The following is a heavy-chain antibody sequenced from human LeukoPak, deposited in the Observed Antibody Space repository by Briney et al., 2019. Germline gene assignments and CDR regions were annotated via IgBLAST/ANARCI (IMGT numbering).Heavy chain of an antibody. V-gene: IGHV3-23*01. CDR3: AKDGALGYCNGGSCFDFDY. Sequence: PGGSLRLSCAASGFTFSSYAMSWVRQAPGKGLEWVSAIRVSGSSTYYADSVKGRFTISRDNSKNTLYLQMNSLRAEDTAVYYCAKDGALGYCNGGSCFDFDYWGQGTLVTVSS. CDR1: GFTFSSYA. D-gene: IGHD2-15*01. CDR2: IRVSGSST. J-gene: IGHJ4*02.